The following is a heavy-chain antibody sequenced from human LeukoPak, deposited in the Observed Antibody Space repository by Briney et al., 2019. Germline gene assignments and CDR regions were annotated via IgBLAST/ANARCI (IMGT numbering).Heavy chain of an antibody. CDR3: ARVWGLAVAGGEIEY. CDR1: GFTFSSYS. Sequence: GSLRLSCAASGFTFSSYSMNWVRQAPGKGLEWVSYISSSGTTIYYADSVKGRFTISRDNAKNSLYLQMNSLRDEDTAVYYCARVWGLAVAGGEIEYWGQGTLVTVSS. D-gene: IGHD6-13*01. J-gene: IGHJ4*02. V-gene: IGHV3-48*02. CDR2: ISSSGTTI.